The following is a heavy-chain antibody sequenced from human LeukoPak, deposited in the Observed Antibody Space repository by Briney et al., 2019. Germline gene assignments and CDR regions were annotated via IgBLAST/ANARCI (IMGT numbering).Heavy chain of an antibody. J-gene: IGHJ6*02. CDR1: GFTVSSNY. Sequence: GGSLRLSRAASGFTVSSNYMSWVRQAPGRGLEWVSVIYSGGSTYYADSVKGRFTISRDNSKNTLYLQMNSLRAEDTAVYYCARDAMSPYYYDSSGSFRLYYYYYGMDVWGQGTTVTVSS. V-gene: IGHV3-53*01. CDR3: ARDAMSPYYYDSSGSFRLYYYYYGMDV. D-gene: IGHD3-22*01. CDR2: IYSGGST.